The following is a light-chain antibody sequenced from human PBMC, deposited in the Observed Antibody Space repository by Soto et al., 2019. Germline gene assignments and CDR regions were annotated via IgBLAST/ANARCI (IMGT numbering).Light chain of an antibody. CDR2: DAS. CDR1: QSVSSY. Sequence: EIVLTQSPATLSLSPGERATLSCRASQSVSSYLAWYQQKPGQAPRLLIYDASNRATGIPARFSGSGYGTVFTLTISSPEHEDFAVYYCQQRSNWPRTFGQGTKVEIK. CDR3: QQRSNWPRT. J-gene: IGKJ1*01. V-gene: IGKV3-11*01.